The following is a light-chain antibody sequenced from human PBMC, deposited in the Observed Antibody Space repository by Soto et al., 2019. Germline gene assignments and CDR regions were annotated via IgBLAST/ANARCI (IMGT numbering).Light chain of an antibody. Sequence: QSALTQPASVSGSPGQSITISCTGTSSGVGGYNYVSWYQQHPGKAPKLMIYDVSNRPSGVSNHFSGSKSGNTASLTISGLQAEDEADYYCSSYTSSSTLVFGGGTQLTVL. J-gene: IGLJ2*01. V-gene: IGLV2-14*01. CDR1: SSGVGGYNY. CDR2: DVS. CDR3: SSYTSSSTLV.